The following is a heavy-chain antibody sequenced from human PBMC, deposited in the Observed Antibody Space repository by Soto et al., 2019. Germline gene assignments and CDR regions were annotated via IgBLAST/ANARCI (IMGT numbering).Heavy chain of an antibody. V-gene: IGHV3-74*01. CDR1: GITFSSYW. Sequence: EVPLVESGGGLVQPGGSLRLSCAASGITFSSYWMHWVRQAPGQGLGWVSRINRDGSTTNYADSVKGRFTISRDNAKNTLYLQMKSLRAEDTAVYYCAREAAVAGTVFDYWGQGVLVTVSS. J-gene: IGHJ4*02. CDR2: INRDGSTT. CDR3: AREAAVAGTVFDY. D-gene: IGHD6-19*01.